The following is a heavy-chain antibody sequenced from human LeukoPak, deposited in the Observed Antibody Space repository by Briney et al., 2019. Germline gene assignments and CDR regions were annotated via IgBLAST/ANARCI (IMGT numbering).Heavy chain of an antibody. CDR3: ARYMRDSGTYDFDH. V-gene: IGHV4-4*02. CDR1: GGSISSSNW. CDR2: IYHSGST. D-gene: IGHD3-3*01. Sequence: PSETLSLTCAVSGGSISSSNWWSWVRQPPGKGLEWIGEIYHSGSTNYNPSLKSRVTISVDKSKNQFSLKLSSATAADTAVYFCARYMRDSGTYDFDHWGQGALVTVSS. J-gene: IGHJ4*02.